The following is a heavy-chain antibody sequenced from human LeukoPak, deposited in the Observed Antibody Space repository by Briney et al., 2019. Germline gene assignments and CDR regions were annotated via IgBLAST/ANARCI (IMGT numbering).Heavy chain of an antibody. D-gene: IGHD3-22*01. CDR1: GYTFTDYD. CDR2: MNPNSGNT. V-gene: IGHV1-8*01. J-gene: IGHJ4*02. Sequence: ASVKVSCKASGYTFTDYDINWVRQATGQGLEWLGWMNPNSGNTGYAQKFQGRVTMTRDTSITTAYMELSSLSSEDTAVYYCVRGGGYYDSSRKYFIRPPEYWGQGTLVTVSS. CDR3: VRGGGYYDSSRKYFIRPPEY.